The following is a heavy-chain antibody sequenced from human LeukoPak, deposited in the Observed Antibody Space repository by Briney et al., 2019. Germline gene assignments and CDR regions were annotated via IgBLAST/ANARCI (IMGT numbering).Heavy chain of an antibody. V-gene: IGHV1-18*04. D-gene: IGHD3-9*01. J-gene: IGHJ4*02. Sequence: ASVKVSCKASGYTFTSYGISWVRQAPGQGLEWIGWISAYNGNTNYAQKLQGRVTMTTDTSTSTAYMELRSLRSDDTAVYYCARGRHFGLDILTGPLDYWGQGTLVTVSS. CDR2: ISAYNGNT. CDR1: GYTFTSYG. CDR3: ARGRHFGLDILTGPLDY.